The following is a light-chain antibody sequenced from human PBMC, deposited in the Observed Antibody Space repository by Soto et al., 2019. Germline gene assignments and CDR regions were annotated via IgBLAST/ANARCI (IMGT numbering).Light chain of an antibody. CDR3: QQYGSSQWT. Sequence: EIVLTQSPGTLSLSPGERAALSCRASQSVSSSYFAWYQQKPGQAPRLLIYGASSRATGIPGRFSGSGSGTDLTLTISRLEPEDFAVYYCQQYGSSQWTFGQGTKVEFK. J-gene: IGKJ1*01. CDR1: QSVSSSY. V-gene: IGKV3-20*01. CDR2: GAS.